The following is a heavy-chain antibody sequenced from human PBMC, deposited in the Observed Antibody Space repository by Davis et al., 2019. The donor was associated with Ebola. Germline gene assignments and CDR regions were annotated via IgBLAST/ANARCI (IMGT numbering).Heavy chain of an antibody. V-gene: IGHV1-18*01. J-gene: IGHJ4*02. CDR1: GYTFSNYG. CDR2: ISVDKGIT. CDR3: ARGHNYAHEY. D-gene: IGHD4-11*01. Sequence: ASVKVSCKASGYTFSNYGITWVRQAPGQGLEWVGWISVDKGITNYVQKLRGRVTMTRDTSISTVYMELSSLRYDDTADYYCARGHNYAHEYWGQGTLVTVSS.